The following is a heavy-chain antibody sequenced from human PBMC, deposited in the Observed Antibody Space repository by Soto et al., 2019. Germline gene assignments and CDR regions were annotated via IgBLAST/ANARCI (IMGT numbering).Heavy chain of an antibody. CDR2: IWYDGSNK. D-gene: IGHD3-9*01. V-gene: IGHV3-33*01. CDR3: AIDGRSFDWLGDYYGMDV. J-gene: IGHJ6*02. CDR1: GFTFSSYG. Sequence: QVQLVESGGGVVQPGRSLRLSCAASGFTFSSYGMHWVRQAPGKGLEWVAVIWYDGSNKYYADSVKGRFTISRDNSKNTLYLQMTSLRAEDTAVYYCAIDGRSFDWLGDYYGMDVWGQGTTVTVSS.